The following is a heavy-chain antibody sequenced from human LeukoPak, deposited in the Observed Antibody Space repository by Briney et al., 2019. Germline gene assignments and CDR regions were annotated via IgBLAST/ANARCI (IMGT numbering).Heavy chain of an antibody. CDR3: ARGEYNYYDSSAYYYYFDC. CDR2: IKQDGSEK. CDR1: GFTFSSYW. D-gene: IGHD3-22*01. V-gene: IGHV3-7*03. Sequence: PGGSLRLSCAASGFTFSSYWMSWVRQAPGKGLEWVANIKQDGSEKYYVDSVKGRFTISRDNAKNSLYLQMNSLSAEDTALYYCARGEYNYYDSSAYYYYFDCWGQGTLVTVSS. J-gene: IGHJ4*02.